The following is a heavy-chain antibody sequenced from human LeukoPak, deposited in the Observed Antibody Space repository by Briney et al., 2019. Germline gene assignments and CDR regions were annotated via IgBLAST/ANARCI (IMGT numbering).Heavy chain of an antibody. D-gene: IGHD3-10*01. Sequence: ASVKVSCKASGYTFTSYDINWVRQATGQGLEWMGWMNPNSGNTGYAQKFQGRVTMTRNTSISTAYTELSSLRSEDTAVYYCARGRSGMVRGVIITTMKYNWFDPWGQGTLVTVSS. CDR2: MNPNSGNT. CDR3: ARGRSGMVRGVIITTMKYNWFDP. CDR1: GYTFTSYD. V-gene: IGHV1-8*01. J-gene: IGHJ5*02.